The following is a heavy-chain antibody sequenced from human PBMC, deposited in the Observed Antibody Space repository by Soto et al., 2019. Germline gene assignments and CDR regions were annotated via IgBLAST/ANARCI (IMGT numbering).Heavy chain of an antibody. D-gene: IGHD3-9*01. J-gene: IGHJ6*02. CDR3: ARDLRTDRYYYYYGMDV. V-gene: IGHV4-59*01. CDR2: IYYSGST. Sequence: PSETLSLTCTVSGGSISSYYWSWIWQPPGKGLEWMGYIYYSGSTNYNPSLKSRVSISVDTSKNQFSLKLSSVTAADAAVYYCARDLRTDRYYYYYGMDVWGQGTTVTVSS. CDR1: GGSISSYY.